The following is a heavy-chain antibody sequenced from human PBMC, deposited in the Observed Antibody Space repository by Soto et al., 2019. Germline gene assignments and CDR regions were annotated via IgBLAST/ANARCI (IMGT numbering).Heavy chain of an antibody. D-gene: IGHD2-2*01. CDR3: TTICSRTSTNCYGAYYSYMDV. V-gene: IGHV3-15*05. CDR1: GFTFSNAW. Sequence: EVQLVESGGGLVKPGGSLRLSCAASGFTFSNAWVSWVRQAPGKGLEWVGRIKSNTDGGTTDYAVPVKGRFTISRDDSKNTLYLQMNSLKTEDTAVYYCTTICSRTSTNCYGAYYSYMDVWGKGTTVTVSS. J-gene: IGHJ6*03. CDR2: IKSNTDGGTT.